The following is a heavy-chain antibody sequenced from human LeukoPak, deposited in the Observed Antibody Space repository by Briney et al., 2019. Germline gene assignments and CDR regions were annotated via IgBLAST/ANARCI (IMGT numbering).Heavy chain of an antibody. CDR1: GYTFTSYG. V-gene: IGHV1-18*04. D-gene: IGHD3-10*01. Sequence: ASVKVSCTASGYTFTSYGISWVRQAPGQGLEWMGWISAYNGNTNYAQKLQGRVTMTTDTSTSTAYMELRSLRSDDTAVYYCARAPLWFGELYAFDIWGQGTMVTVSS. CDR3: ARAPLWFGELYAFDI. CDR2: ISAYNGNT. J-gene: IGHJ3*02.